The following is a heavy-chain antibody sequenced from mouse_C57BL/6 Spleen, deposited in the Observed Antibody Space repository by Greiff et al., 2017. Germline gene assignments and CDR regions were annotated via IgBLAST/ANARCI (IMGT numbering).Heavy chain of an antibody. V-gene: IGHV1-55*01. CDR1: GYTFTSYW. CDR2: IYPGSGST. D-gene: IGHD1-1*01. J-gene: IGHJ4*01. CDR3: ASYYYYGLYAMDY. Sequence: VKLQQPGAELVKPGASVKMSCKASGYTFTSYWITWVKQRPGQGLEWIGDIYPGSGSTNYNEKFKSKATLTVDTSSSTAYMQLSSLTSEDSAVYYCASYYYYGLYAMDYWGQGTSVTVSS.